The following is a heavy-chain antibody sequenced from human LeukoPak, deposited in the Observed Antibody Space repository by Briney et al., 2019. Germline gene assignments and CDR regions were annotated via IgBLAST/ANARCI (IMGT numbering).Heavy chain of an antibody. Sequence: ASVKVSCKASGYTFTSYYMHWVRQAPGQGLEWMGVINPSGGGTTYAQKFQGRVTMTRDLFTSTVYMELSSLRSEDTAMYYCARSPPGYYYFDYWGQGTLVTVSS. V-gene: IGHV1-46*01. CDR1: GYTFTSYY. CDR2: INPSGGGT. J-gene: IGHJ4*02. D-gene: IGHD6-25*01. CDR3: ARSPPGYYYFDY.